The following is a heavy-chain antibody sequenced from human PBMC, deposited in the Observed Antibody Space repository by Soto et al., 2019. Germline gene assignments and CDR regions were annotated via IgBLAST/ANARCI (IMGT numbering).Heavy chain of an antibody. V-gene: IGHV3-7*05. D-gene: IGHD3-9*01. CDR2: IKQDGSEK. J-gene: IGHJ6*02. Sequence: GGSLRLSCEASGFTFSSYWMSWVRQGPGKGPEWVANIKQDGSEKNYVDSVKGRFTISRDNAKNSLYLQMNSLRDEDTAVYYCARVFCRYDMMVVWCQGPTVTVSS. CDR1: GFTFSSYW. CDR3: ARVFCRYDMMVV.